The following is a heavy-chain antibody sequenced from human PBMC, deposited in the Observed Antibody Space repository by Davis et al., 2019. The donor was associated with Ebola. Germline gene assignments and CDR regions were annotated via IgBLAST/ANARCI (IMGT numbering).Heavy chain of an antibody. V-gene: IGHV3-48*02. J-gene: IGHJ6*04. CDR2: ISSSSSTI. Sequence: ESLKISCAASVFTFSSYSMNWVRQAPGKGLEWVSYISSSSSTIYYADSVKGRFTISRDNAKNSLYLQMNSLRDEDTAVYYCARADYGSGSSYGMDVWGKGTTVTVSS. D-gene: IGHD3-10*01. CDR1: VFTFSSYS. CDR3: ARADYGSGSSYGMDV.